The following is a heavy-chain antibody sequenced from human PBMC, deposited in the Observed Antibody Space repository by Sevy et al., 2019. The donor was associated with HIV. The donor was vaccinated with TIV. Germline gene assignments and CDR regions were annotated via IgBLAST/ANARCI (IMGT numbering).Heavy chain of an antibody. J-gene: IGHJ4*02. CDR2: IDYSGST. CDR1: GGSIRNNY. D-gene: IGHD6-6*01. CDR3: ARMATRPINYFDY. Sequence: SETLSLTCTVSGGSIRNNYWSWIRQPPGKELEWIGYIDYSGSTNYNPSLKSRVTISVDTSKNQFSLKLTSVTAPDTAVYYCARMATRPINYFDYWGQGTLVTVSS. V-gene: IGHV4-59*12.